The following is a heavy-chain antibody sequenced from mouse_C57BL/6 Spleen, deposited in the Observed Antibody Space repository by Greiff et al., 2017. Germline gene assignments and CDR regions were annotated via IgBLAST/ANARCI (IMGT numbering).Heavy chain of an antibody. D-gene: IGHD2-1*01. J-gene: IGHJ4*01. Sequence: EVQLVESGGGLVQPKGSLKLSCAASGFTFNTYAMHWVRQAPGKGLEWVARIRSKSSNYATYYADSVKDRFTISREKSKSMVYLKMNSLKTEDTAMYYCVRENGNGARDYWGQGTSVTVSS. CDR2: IRSKSSNYAT. CDR3: VRENGNGARDY. CDR1: GFTFNTYA. V-gene: IGHV10-3*01.